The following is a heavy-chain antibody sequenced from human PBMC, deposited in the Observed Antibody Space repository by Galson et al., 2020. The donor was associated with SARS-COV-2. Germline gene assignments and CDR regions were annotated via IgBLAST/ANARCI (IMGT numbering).Heavy chain of an antibody. J-gene: IGHJ4*02. CDR2: IYYSGMT. V-gene: IGHV4-31*11. D-gene: IGHD2-21*01. Sequence: PSETLSLTCAVSGGSISSGDYYWSWIRHHPVKGLEWIGYIYYSGMTYYNPSLKSRATISVDTSKNQFSLKLSSVTAADTAVYYCSSGKTVVIGFDYWGQGTLVTVSS. CDR3: SSGKTVVIGFDY. CDR1: GGSISSGDYY.